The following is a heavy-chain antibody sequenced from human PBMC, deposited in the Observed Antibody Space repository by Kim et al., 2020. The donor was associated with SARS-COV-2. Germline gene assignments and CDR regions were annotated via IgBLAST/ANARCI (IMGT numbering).Heavy chain of an antibody. D-gene: IGHD6-6*01. J-gene: IGHJ4*01. CDR2: IRGKANSYAT. Sequence: GGSLRLSCAASGFTFSDSTIHWVRQASGKGLEWVGRIRGKANSYATAYAAPVKGRFTISRDDSKNTAYLQMNSLNIEDTAVYYCTRLGEYSSSSADYWG. CDR1: GFTFSDST. V-gene: IGHV3-73*01. CDR3: TRLGEYSSSSADY.